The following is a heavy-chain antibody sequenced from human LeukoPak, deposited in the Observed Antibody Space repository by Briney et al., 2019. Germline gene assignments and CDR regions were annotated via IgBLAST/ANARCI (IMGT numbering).Heavy chain of an antibody. V-gene: IGHV3-21*01. CDR2: ISSSSSYI. Sequence: GGSLRLSCAASGFPLSSYAMSWVRQAPGKGLEWVSSISSSSSYIYYADSVKGRFTISRDNAKNSLYLQMNSLRAEDTAVYYCATEGNTMVRKKSDDAFDIWGQGTMVTVSS. J-gene: IGHJ3*02. D-gene: IGHD3-10*01. CDR3: ATEGNTMVRKKSDDAFDI. CDR1: GFPLSSYA.